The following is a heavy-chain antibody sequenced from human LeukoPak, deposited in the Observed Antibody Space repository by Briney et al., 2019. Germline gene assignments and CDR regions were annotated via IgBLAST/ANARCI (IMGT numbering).Heavy chain of an antibody. J-gene: IGHJ4*02. D-gene: IGHD3-10*01. CDR3: AKFGELLPFDY. V-gene: IGHV3-30*04. CDR1: GFTFSSYA. CDR2: ISYDGSNK. Sequence: TGGSLRLSCAASGFTFSSYAMHWVRQAPGKGLEWVAVISYDGSNKYYADSVKGRFSISRDNAKNTLYLQMNSLRAEDTAVYYCAKFGELLPFDYWGQGTLVTVSS.